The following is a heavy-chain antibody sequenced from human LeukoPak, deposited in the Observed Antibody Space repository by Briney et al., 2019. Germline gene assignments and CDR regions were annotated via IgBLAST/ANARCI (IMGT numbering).Heavy chain of an antibody. CDR3: ARESAVRGVIQGTGNMDV. Sequence: SETLSLTCAVSGGSISSSNWWSWVRQPPGKGLEWIGEIYHSGRTNYNPSLKSRGTISVDKSKNQFSLKLSSVTAADTAVYYCARESAVRGVIQGTGNMDVWGKGTTVTISS. V-gene: IGHV4-4*02. J-gene: IGHJ6*03. D-gene: IGHD3-10*01. CDR1: GGSISSSNW. CDR2: IYHSGRT.